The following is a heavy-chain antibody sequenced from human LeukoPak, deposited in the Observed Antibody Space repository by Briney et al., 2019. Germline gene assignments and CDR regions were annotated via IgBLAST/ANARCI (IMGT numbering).Heavy chain of an antibody. V-gene: IGHV3-23*01. CDR2: SGSGSST. D-gene: IGHD3-22*01. Sequence: GGSLRLSCAASGFTSSSYAMTWVRQAPGKGLEWVSSSGSGSSTYYADSVKGRVTISRDNSKNTLYLQMNSLRAEDTAVYYCATDSSGYYRNYYFDSWGQGTLVTVSS. J-gene: IGHJ4*02. CDR1: GFTSSSYA. CDR3: ATDSSGYYRNYYFDS.